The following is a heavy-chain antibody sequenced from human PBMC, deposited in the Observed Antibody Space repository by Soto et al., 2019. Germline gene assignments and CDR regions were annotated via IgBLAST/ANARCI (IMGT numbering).Heavy chain of an antibody. CDR3: AREVDPYYGGNSLSLDD. CDR2: IIPKFGTT. J-gene: IGHJ4*02. D-gene: IGHD4-17*01. V-gene: IGHV1-69*13. CDR1: GGTFSTYG. Sequence: QVQLVQSGAEVKKPGSSVKVSCKASGGTFSTYGINWVRLAPGQGLEWMGWIIPKFGTTKNAQKFQGRVTLTADESTNTAYMELKYLRAEDTAVYFCAREVDPYYGGNSLSLDDWGQGTLVTVSS.